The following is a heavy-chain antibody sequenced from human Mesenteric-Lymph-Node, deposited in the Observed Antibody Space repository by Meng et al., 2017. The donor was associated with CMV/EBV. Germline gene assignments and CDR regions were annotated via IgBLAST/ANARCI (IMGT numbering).Heavy chain of an antibody. J-gene: IGHJ4*02. V-gene: IGHV3-23*01. Sequence: GESLKISCAASGFTFSNCAMTWVRQAPGKGLEWLSGISGDAGRTYYADSVKGRFTISRDNSKNTLYLQMNSLRAEDTAVYYCAKESNFWSAYYQVRGGYFDYWGQGSLVTVSS. CDR2: ISGDAGRT. CDR3: AKESNFWSAYYQVRGGYFDY. CDR1: GFTFSNCA. D-gene: IGHD3-3*01.